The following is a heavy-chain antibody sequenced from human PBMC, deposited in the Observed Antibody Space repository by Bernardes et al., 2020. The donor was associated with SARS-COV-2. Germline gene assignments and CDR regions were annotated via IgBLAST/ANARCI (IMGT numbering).Heavy chain of an antibody. Sequence: ASVKVSCKTSGYTFTGYYLHWVRQAPGQGLEWMGWIYPNNGGTKYSQKFQGRVTLTRDTSIATAYMELSSLRSDDTAVYYCASVTYSDYNDFDYWGQGTVVTVSS. CDR2: IYPNNGGT. D-gene: IGHD5-12*01. CDR1: GYTFTGYY. CDR3: ASVTYSDYNDFDY. V-gene: IGHV1-2*02. J-gene: IGHJ4*02.